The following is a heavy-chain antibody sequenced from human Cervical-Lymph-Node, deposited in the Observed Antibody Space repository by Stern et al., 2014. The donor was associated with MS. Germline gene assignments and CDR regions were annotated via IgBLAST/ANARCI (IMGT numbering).Heavy chain of an antibody. J-gene: IGHJ4*02. D-gene: IGHD4-23*01. V-gene: IGHV3-72*01. CDR1: GFSFSDHS. CDR2: IRNKANSFNI. Sequence: EVQLAESGGGLVQPGGSLRLPCAASGFSFSDHSMDWVRQAPGKGLEWVGRIRNKANSFNIEYAASVKGRFTISRDGSKNSLYLQMNSLKTEGAAVYYCARDRWGLDYWGQGTLVTVSS. CDR3: ARDRWGLDY.